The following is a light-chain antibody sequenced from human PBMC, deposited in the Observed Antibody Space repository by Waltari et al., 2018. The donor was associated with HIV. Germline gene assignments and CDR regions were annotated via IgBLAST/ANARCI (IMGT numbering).Light chain of an antibody. V-gene: IGLV2-23*02. CDR2: EVS. J-gene: IGLJ1*01. CDR1: SRAVGSYNL. Sequence: QSALTQPASVSGSPGQSLTISCTGTSRAVGSYNLVSWFQQHPGKAPKLMIYEVSKRPSGVSNRFSGSKSGNTASLTISGLQAEDEADYYCCSYVGWSTILYVFGTGTKVTVL. CDR3: CSYVGWSTILYV.